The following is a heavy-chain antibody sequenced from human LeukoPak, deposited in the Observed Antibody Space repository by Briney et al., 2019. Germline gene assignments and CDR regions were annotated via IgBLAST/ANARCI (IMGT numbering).Heavy chain of an antibody. CDR3: ARHFFVSVAGIISLPFYAFDI. Sequence: SETLSLACTVSDSSITSDFYWGWLRQPPGKGLEWIGSFYNSGKTYYKPSLESRVTISMDTSKKQFSLKVSSVTAADTAVYYCARHFFVSVAGIISLPFYAFDIWGQGTMVTVSS. CDR1: DSSITSDFY. V-gene: IGHV4-38-2*02. J-gene: IGHJ3*02. CDR2: FYNSGKT. D-gene: IGHD6-19*01.